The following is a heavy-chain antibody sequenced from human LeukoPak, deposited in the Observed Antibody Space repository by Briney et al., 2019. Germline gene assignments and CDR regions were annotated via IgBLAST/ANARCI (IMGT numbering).Heavy chain of an antibody. J-gene: IGHJ5*02. CDR2: IYYSGST. V-gene: IGHV4-39*01. CDR3: ARQRNGPAAYWFDP. CDR1: GGSISSSSYY. D-gene: IGHD6-25*01. Sequence: SETLSLTCTVSGGSISSSSYYWGWIRQPPGKGLEWIGNIYYSGSTYYNPSLKSRVTISVDTSKNQFSLKLSSVTAADTAVYYCARQRNGPAAYWFDPWGQGTLVTVSS.